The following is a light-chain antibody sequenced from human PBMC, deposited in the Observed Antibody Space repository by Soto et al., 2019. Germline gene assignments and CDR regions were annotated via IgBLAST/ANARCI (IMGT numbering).Light chain of an antibody. CDR2: GAS. CDR1: QTVRTNY. Sequence: EIVLTQSPGTLSLSPGERATLSCRASQTVRTNYLAWYQQKPGQAPRLLIYGASTRATGIPNRYSGSGSGTDFTLTISRLEPEDFAVFYCQQYGDSPTFGQGTKVDIK. J-gene: IGKJ1*01. CDR3: QQYGDSPT. V-gene: IGKV3-20*01.